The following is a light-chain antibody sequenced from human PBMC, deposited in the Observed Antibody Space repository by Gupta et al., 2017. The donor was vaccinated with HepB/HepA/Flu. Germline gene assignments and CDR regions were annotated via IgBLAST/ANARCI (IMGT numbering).Light chain of an antibody. V-gene: IGKV3-20*01. CDR3: QQHVTLPWT. J-gene: IGKJ1*01. Sequence: IVLTQSPGTLSLSPGERATLSCRASQSVSSIYLAWYQQKPGQAPRLLIYGTSSRATGIPDRFSGRGSGTDFTLTISSLEPEDFAVYFCQQHVTLPWTFGQGTKVDFK. CDR2: GTS. CDR1: QSVSSIY.